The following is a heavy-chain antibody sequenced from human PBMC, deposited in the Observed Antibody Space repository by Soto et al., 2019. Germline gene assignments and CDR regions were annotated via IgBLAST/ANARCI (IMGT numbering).Heavy chain of an antibody. V-gene: IGHV1-69*06. Sequence: GASVKVSCKASGGTFSRYAFSWVRQAPGQGLEWMGGTIPVFGTAKYAQKFQGRVTITADKSTSTAYMELRSLTSEDTAAYYCARADFGGVISYYFFYVMDVWGQGTTVTVSS. CDR3: ARADFGGVISYYFFYVMDV. CDR2: TIPVFGTA. J-gene: IGHJ6*02. D-gene: IGHD3-3*01. CDR1: GGTFSRYA.